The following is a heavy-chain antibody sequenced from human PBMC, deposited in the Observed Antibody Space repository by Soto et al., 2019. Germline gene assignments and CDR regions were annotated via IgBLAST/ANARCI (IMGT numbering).Heavy chain of an antibody. CDR1: GGSISSGGYY. CDR2: IYYSGST. J-gene: IGHJ6*03. Sequence: QVQLQESGPGLVKPSQTLSLTCTVSGGSISSGGYYWSWIRQHPGKGLEWIGYIYYSGSTYYHPSLKSQITISIDTSKNRFSLKLSSVTAADTAVYFCARSEDINYYYYMDVWGKGTTVTVSS. V-gene: IGHV4-31*01. CDR3: ARSEDINYYYYMDV. D-gene: IGHD2-15*01.